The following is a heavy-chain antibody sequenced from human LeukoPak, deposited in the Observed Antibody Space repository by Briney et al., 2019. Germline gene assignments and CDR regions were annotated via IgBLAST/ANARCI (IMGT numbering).Heavy chain of an antibody. V-gene: IGHV4-59*01. J-gene: IGHJ4*02. D-gene: IGHD5-24*01. CDR1: GGSISSYY. CDR2: ISDIGSI. CDR3: ARRGRDGYIDY. Sequence: SETLSLTCTVSGGSISSYYWSWIRQPPGKGLEWIAYISDIGSINYNPSLKSRVTISVDPSKNQFSLKLSSVTAADTAVHYCARRGRDGYIDYWGQGTLVTVSS.